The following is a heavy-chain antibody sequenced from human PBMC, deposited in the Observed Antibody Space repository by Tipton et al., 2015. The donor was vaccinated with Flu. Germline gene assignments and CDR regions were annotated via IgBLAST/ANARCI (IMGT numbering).Heavy chain of an antibody. Sequence: SLRLSCAASGFTFSDYYMSWIRQAPGKGLEWVSYISSSGSTIYYADSVKGRFTISRDNAKNSLYLQMNSLRAEDTAVYYCTSTSMITFGGVIVKVVDVWGKGTTVTVSS. CDR1: GFTFSDYY. CDR2: ISSSGSTI. J-gene: IGHJ6*04. CDR3: TSTSMITFGGVIVKVVDV. V-gene: IGHV3-11*01. D-gene: IGHD3-16*02.